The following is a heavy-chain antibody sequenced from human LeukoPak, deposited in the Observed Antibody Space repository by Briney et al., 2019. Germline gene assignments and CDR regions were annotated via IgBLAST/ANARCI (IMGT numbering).Heavy chain of an antibody. D-gene: IGHD2-2*01. CDR3: AKDRGYCSSTSCYDWFDP. J-gene: IGHJ5*02. V-gene: IGHV3-30-3*01. CDR1: GFTFSSYA. CDR2: ISYDGSNK. Sequence: GRSLRLSCAASGFTFSSYAMHWVRQAPGKGLEWVAVISYDGSNKYYADSVKGRFTISRDNSKNTLYLQMNSLRAEDTAVYYCAKDRGYCSSTSCYDWFDPWGQGTLVTVSS.